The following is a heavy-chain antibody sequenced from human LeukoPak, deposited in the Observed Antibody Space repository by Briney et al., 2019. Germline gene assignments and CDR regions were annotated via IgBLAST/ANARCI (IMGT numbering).Heavy chain of an antibody. D-gene: IGHD1-26*01. CDR3: ARGLHSGRKNNWFDP. V-gene: IGHV4-34*01. CDR2: INHSGST. J-gene: IGHJ5*02. CDR1: GGSFSGYY. Sequence: PSETLSLTCAVYGGSFSGYYWSWIRQPPGKGLEWIGEINHSGSTNYNPSLKSRVTISVDTSKNQFSLKLSSVTAADTAVYYCARGLHSGRKNNWFDPWGQGTLVTVSS.